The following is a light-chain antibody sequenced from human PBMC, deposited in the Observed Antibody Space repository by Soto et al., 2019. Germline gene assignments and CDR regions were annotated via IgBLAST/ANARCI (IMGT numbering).Light chain of an antibody. CDR2: NDD. CDR3: QVWDTSSDRGV. V-gene: IGLV3-21*04. Sequence: SYELTQPPSLSVAPGSTARITCGGNNIGSKNVHWYQQRSGQAPVLVIYNDDDRPSGIPERFSGSNSGNTATLTISRVEAGDEADCYCQVWDTSSDRGVFGGGTKLTVL. CDR1: NIGSKN. J-gene: IGLJ2*01.